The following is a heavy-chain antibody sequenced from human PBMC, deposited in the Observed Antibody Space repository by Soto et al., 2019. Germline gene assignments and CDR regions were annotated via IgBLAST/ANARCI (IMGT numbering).Heavy chain of an antibody. CDR2: INHRGST. V-gene: IGHV4-34*01. CDR3: ARDKITGLFDY. J-gene: IGHJ4*02. D-gene: IGHD2-8*02. CDR1: GGAFSGYY. Sequence: SETLSLTCGVYGGAFSGYYWTWIRQPPGTGREGIGEINHRGSTNYNPPLKSRVTISVDTSKNQFSLKLTSVTAADTAVYYCARDKITGLFDYWGQGTLVTVSS.